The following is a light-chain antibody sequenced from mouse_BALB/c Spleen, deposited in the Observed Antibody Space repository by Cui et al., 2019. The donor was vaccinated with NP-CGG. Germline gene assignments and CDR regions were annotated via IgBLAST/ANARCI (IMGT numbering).Light chain of an antibody. CDR1: TGAVTTSNY. CDR3: ALWYSNHWV. CDR2: GTN. V-gene: IGLV1*01. J-gene: IGLJ1*01. Sequence: QAVVTQESALTTSPGETVTPPCRSSTGAVTTSNYANWVQEKPDHLFTGLIGGTNNRPPGVPARFSGSLIGDKAALTIPGAQTEDEAIYFCALWYSNHWVFGGGTKLTVL.